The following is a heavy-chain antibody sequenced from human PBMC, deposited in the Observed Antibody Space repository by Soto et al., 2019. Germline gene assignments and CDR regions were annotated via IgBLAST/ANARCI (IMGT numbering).Heavy chain of an antibody. J-gene: IGHJ5*02. V-gene: IGHV1-18*04. Sequence: QLVQSGGEVKKPGASVKVSCKASGYTFSRYGIGWIRQAPGQGLEWMGCLNAYHGHPDYAQNLQDRLPLTADTSTSTAYRDLRSLRSDDTAVYYCATSYDSGYDPGGQGTLVSVSA. CDR2: LNAYHGHP. CDR3: ATSYDSGYDP. CDR1: GYTFSRYG. D-gene: IGHD5-12*01.